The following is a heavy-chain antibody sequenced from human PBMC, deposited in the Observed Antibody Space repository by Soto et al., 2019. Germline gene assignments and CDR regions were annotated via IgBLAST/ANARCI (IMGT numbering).Heavy chain of an antibody. CDR2: IYPGDSDT. V-gene: IGHV5-51*01. CDR3: ARHSTSAPKDY. Sequence: GESLKISCKGSGYSFTTCWIAWVRQMPGKGLEWVGIIYPGDSDTRYSPSFEGHVTISADKSISTAFLQWNSLKASDNAIYYCARHSTSAPKDYWGQGTLVTVSS. J-gene: IGHJ4*01. CDR1: GYSFTTCW. D-gene: IGHD3-10*01.